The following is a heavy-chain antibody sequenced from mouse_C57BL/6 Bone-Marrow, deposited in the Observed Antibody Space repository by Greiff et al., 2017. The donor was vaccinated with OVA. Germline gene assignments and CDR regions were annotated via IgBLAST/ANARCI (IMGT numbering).Heavy chain of an antibody. CDR2: ISSGGSYT. D-gene: IGHD4-1*01. J-gene: IGHJ4*01. CDR1: GFTFSSYG. CDR3: ARQAGTKAMDY. V-gene: IGHV5-6*01. Sequence: EVKVVESGGDLVKPGGSLKLSCAASGFTFSSYGMSWVRQTPDKRLEWVATISSGGSYTYYPDSVKGRFTISRDNAKNTLYLQMSSLKSEDTAMYYCARQAGTKAMDYWGQGTSVTVSS.